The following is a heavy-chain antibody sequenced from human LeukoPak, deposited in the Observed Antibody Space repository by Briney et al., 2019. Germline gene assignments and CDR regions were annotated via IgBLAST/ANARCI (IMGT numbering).Heavy chain of an antibody. J-gene: IGHJ4*02. CDR1: GGSISSYY. CDR3: ARAGPPEYFDY. Sequence: PSETLSLTCTVSGGSISSYYWSGIRQPPGKGLEWIGYINYSGSTNYNSSLKSRVTISIDTSKNQFSLKLSSVTAADTAVYYCARAGPPEYFDYWGQGTLVTVSS. V-gene: IGHV4-59*01. CDR2: INYSGST. D-gene: IGHD1-1*01.